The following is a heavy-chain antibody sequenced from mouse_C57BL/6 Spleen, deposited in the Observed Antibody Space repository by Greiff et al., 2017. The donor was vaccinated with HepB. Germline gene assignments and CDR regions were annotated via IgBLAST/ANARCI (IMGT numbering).Heavy chain of an antibody. J-gene: IGHJ3*01. D-gene: IGHD1-1*02. Sequence: QVQLQQPGTELVKPGASVKLSCKASGYTFTSYWMHWVKQRPGQGLEWIGNINPCNGGTNYNEKFKSKATLTVDKSSSTAYMQLSSLTSEDSAVCDGARGGLVGFGGWGQVALVTVAA. CDR1: GYTFTSYW. CDR3: ARGGLVGFGG. V-gene: IGHV1-53*01. CDR2: INPCNGGT.